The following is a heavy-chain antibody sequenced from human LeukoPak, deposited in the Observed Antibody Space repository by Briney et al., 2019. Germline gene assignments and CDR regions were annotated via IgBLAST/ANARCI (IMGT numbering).Heavy chain of an antibody. CDR2: ISSSSSYI. CDR1: GFTFSSYS. Sequence: GGSLRLSCVASGFTFSSYSMNWVRQAPGKGLEWVSSISSSSSYIYYADSVKGRLTFSRDNAKNSLSLQMNSLRAEDTAVYYCARDGEVGVGRWFDPWGQGTLVTVSS. V-gene: IGHV3-21*01. J-gene: IGHJ5*02. CDR3: ARDGEVGVGRWFDP. D-gene: IGHD1-26*01.